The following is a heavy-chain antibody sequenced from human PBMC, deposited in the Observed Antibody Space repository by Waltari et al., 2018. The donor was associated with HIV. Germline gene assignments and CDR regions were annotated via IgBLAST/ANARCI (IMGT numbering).Heavy chain of an antibody. J-gene: IGHJ6*02. D-gene: IGHD1-26*01. CDR2: IHRSRCPI. CDR1: QFTFSSYN. V-gene: IGHV3-48*01. Sequence: EVQLVESGGGLVQPGGSLRLSCAASQFTFSSYNMNWVRQAPGKGLEWVSYIHRSRCPIYYADSVKGRFTISRDNAKNSLYLQMNSLRAEDTAVYYCARGGLGGYYYGMDVWGQGTTVTVSS. CDR3: ARGGLGGYYYGMDV.